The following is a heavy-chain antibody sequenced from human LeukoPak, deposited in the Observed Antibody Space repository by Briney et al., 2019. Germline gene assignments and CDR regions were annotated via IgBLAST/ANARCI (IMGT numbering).Heavy chain of an antibody. J-gene: IGHJ4*02. Sequence: SETLSLTCTVSGGSISSYYWSWIRQPPGKGLEWIGYIYYSGSTNYNPSLKSRVTISVDTSKNQFSLKLSSVTAADTAVYYCARGRYCSGGSCYPEHCFDYWGQGTLVTVSS. CDR1: GGSISSYY. CDR2: IYYSGST. D-gene: IGHD2-15*01. V-gene: IGHV4-59*01. CDR3: ARGRYCSGGSCYPEHCFDY.